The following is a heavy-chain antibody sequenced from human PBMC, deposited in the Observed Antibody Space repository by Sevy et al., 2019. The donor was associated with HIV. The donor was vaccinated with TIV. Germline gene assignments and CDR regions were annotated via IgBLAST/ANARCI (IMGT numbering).Heavy chain of an antibody. D-gene: IGHD6-19*01. CDR3: ATLRAHGGYGGTVGYFDI. CDR2: LYSTGST. V-gene: IGHV4-39*01. CDR1: GGSISSSRYY. J-gene: IGHJ2*01. Sequence: SETLSLTCSVSGGSISSSRYYWSWIRQPPGKGLEWIGCLYSTGSTSYNPSLRSRVTVSADTSKNQFSLKLGSVTAADTAVYYSATLRAHGGYGGTVGYFDIWGRGTLVTVSS.